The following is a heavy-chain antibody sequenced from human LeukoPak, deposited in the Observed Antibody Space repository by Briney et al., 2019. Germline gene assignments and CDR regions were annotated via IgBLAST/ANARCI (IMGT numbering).Heavy chain of an antibody. CDR2: ISGSGGST. V-gene: IGHV3-23*01. CDR3: AKGSKMATITVGFDY. J-gene: IGHJ4*02. Sequence: GGSLRLSCAASGFTFSSYAMSWVRQAPGKGLEWVSAISGSGGSTCYADSVKGRFTISRDNSKNTLYLQMNSLRAEDTAVYYCAKGSKMATITVGFDYWGQGTLVTVSS. CDR1: GFTFSSYA. D-gene: IGHD5-24*01.